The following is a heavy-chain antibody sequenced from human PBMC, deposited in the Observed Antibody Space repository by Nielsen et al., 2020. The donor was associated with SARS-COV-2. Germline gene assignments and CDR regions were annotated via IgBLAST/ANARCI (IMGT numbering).Heavy chain of an antibody. Sequence: SETLSLTCTVSGGSISSGDHYWSWIRQPPGKGLEWIGYIYYSGSTDYNPSLKSRVTISIDTSKNQFSLNLRFVTAADTAVYYCARAPDIVLQPTAIPLWGQGTMVPVSS. CDR2: IYYSGST. D-gene: IGHD2-8*01. V-gene: IGHV4-61*08. CDR3: ARAPDIVLQPTAIPL. CDR1: GGSISSGDHY. J-gene: IGHJ3*01.